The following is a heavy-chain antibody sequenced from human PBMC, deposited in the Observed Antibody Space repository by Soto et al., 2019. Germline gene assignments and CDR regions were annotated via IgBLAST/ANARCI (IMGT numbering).Heavy chain of an antibody. V-gene: IGHV3-23*01. J-gene: IGHJ5*02. D-gene: IGHD3-16*02. CDR1: EFTFSRYA. CDR3: AKGKGEGIVDWFDP. Sequence: EVQLLESGGGLVQPGGSLRLSCAASEFTFSRYAMTWVRQAPGKGLEWVSTITGSGGDTYYPDSVKGRFTISRDNSKNTLYLQMNSLRAEDTAVYYCAKGKGEGIVDWFDPWGQGTLVTVSS. CDR2: ITGSGGDT.